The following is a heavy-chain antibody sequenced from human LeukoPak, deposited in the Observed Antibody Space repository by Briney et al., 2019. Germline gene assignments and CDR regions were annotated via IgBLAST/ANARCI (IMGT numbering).Heavy chain of an antibody. CDR3: ARNRAVRGVIITPDAFDI. J-gene: IGHJ3*02. CDR2: IKQDGSEK. CDR1: GFTFSSYW. D-gene: IGHD3-10*01. V-gene: IGHV3-7*01. Sequence: PGGSLRLSCAASGFTFSSYWMSWVRQAPGKGLEWVANIKQDGSEKYYVDSVRGRFTISRGNAKNSLYLQMNSLRAEDTAVYYCARNRAVRGVIITPDAFDIWGQGTMVTVSS.